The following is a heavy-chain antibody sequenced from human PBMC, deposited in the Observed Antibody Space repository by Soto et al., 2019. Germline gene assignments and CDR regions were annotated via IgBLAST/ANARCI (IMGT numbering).Heavy chain of an antibody. J-gene: IGHJ3*02. D-gene: IGHD3-22*01. V-gene: IGHV1-24*01. CDR3: ATLRTYYYDSSGPKEYAFDI. CDR2: FDPEDGET. CDR1: GYTLTELS. Sequence: ASVKVSCKVSGYTLTELSMHWVRQAPGKGLEWMGGFDPEDGETIYAQKFQGRVTMTEDTSTDTAYMELSSLRSEDTAVYYCATLRTYYYDSSGPKEYAFDIWGQGTMVTVSS.